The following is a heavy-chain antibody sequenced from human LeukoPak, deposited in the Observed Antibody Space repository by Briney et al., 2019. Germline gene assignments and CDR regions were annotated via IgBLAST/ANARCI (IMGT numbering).Heavy chain of an antibody. V-gene: IGHV1-69*06. Sequence: ASVKVSCKASGYTFTSYGISWVRQAPGQGLEWMGGIIPIFGTANYAQKFQGRVTITADKSTSTAYMELSSLRSEDTAVYYCARGVGATSYYYFDYWGQGTLVTVSS. CDR3: ARGVGATSYYYFDY. CDR1: GYTFTSYG. CDR2: IIPIFGTA. D-gene: IGHD1-26*01. J-gene: IGHJ4*02.